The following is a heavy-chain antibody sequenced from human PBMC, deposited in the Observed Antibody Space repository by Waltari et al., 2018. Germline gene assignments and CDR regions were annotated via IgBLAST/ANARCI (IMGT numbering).Heavy chain of an antibody. J-gene: IGHJ3*02. V-gene: IGHV3-48*01. Sequence: EVQLVESGGGLVQPGGSLRLYCAASGFTFSSYSMNWVRQAPGKGLEWLSYIGSSSGSMDYADSVKGRFTISRDNAKNSLFLEMNSLRAADTAVYYCVRDHRWAFDIWGQGTMVTVSS. CDR2: IGSSSGSM. CDR1: GFTFSSYS. CDR3: VRDHRWAFDI. D-gene: IGHD3-16*02.